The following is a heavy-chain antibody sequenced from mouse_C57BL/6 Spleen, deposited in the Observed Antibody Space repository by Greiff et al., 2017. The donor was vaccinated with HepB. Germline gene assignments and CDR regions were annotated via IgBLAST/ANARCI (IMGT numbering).Heavy chain of an antibody. J-gene: IGHJ3*01. D-gene: IGHD2-1*01. CDR3: ARGATGYGNYRFAY. CDR2: IDPSDSYT. CDR1: GYTFTSYW. Sequence: QVQLQQPGAELVMPGASVKLSCKASGYTFTSYWMHWVKQRPGQGLEWIGEIDPSDSYTNYNQKFKGKSTLTVDKSSSTAYMQLSSLTSEDSAVYYCARGATGYGNYRFAYWGQGTLVTVSA. V-gene: IGHV1-69*01.